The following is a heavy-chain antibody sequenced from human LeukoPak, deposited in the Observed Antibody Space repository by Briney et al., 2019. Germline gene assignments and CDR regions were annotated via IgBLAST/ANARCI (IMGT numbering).Heavy chain of an antibody. D-gene: IGHD6-13*01. V-gene: IGHV3-23*01. CDR1: GFTFSSYG. J-gene: IGHJ6*03. Sequence: PGGSLRLSCAASGFTFSSYGMSWVRQAPGKGLEWVSGISGSGGRTYYADSVKGRFTISRDNSKNTLYLQMNSLRAEDTAVYYCARASAAGTKHWPFGDRYYYYMDVWGKGTTVTVSS. CDR2: ISGSGGRT. CDR3: ARASAAGTKHWPFGDRYYYYMDV.